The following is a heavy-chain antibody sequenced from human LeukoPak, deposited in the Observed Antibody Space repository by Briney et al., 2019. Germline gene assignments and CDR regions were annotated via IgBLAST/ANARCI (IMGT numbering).Heavy chain of an antibody. D-gene: IGHD3-3*01. CDR2: IIPIFGTA. V-gene: IGHV1-69*05. Sequence: VASVKVSCKASGGTFSSYAISWVRQAPGQGLEWMGGIIPIFGTANYAQKFQGRVTITMDESTSTAYMELSSLRSEDTAVYYCARVGETPDFWSGSYFDYWGQGTLVTVSS. J-gene: IGHJ4*02. CDR1: GGTFSSYA. CDR3: ARVGETPDFWSGSYFDY.